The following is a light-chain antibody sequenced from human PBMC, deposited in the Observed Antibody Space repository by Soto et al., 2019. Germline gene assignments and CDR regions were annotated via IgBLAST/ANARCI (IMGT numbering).Light chain of an antibody. V-gene: IGKV1-5*03. Sequence: DIQMTQSPSTVSASVGDRVTITCRASQSISTWLAWYQQKLGKATKLLIQKASSLESGVPSRFSGSGSGTEFTLAIRSLQPDDFATYYCQQYSIFSLTFGGGTKVELK. CDR1: QSISTW. CDR2: KAS. CDR3: QQYSIFSLT. J-gene: IGKJ4*01.